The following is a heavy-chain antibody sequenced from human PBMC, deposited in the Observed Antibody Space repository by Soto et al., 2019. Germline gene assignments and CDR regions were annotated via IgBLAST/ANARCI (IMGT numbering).Heavy chain of an antibody. Sequence: ASVKVSCKASGYTFTSYDINWVRQATGQGLEWMGWMNPNSGNTGYAQKFQGRVTMTRNTSISTAYMELSSLRSEDTAVYYCARALVEMATITDYWGQGTLVTVSS. V-gene: IGHV1-8*01. CDR3: ARALVEMATITDY. CDR1: GYTFTSYD. D-gene: IGHD5-12*01. J-gene: IGHJ4*02. CDR2: MNPNSGNT.